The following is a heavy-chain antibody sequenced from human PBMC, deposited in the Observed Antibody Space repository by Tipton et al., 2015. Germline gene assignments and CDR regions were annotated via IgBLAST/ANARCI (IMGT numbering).Heavy chain of an antibody. CDR1: GFTFSGYS. CDR3: ARDGSRGSSSGGMDV. Sequence: SLRLSCAASGFTFSGYSMNWVRQAPGKGLEWVSSISSSSSYISYADSVKGRFTISRDNAKNSLYLQMSSLRAEDTAVFYCARDGSRGSSSGGMDVWGQGTTVTVSS. CDR2: ISSSSSYI. D-gene: IGHD6-13*01. V-gene: IGHV3-21*01. J-gene: IGHJ6*02.